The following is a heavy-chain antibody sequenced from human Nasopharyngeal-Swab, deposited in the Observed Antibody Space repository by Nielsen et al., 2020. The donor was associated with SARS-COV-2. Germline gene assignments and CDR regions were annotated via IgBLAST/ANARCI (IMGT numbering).Heavy chain of an antibody. V-gene: IGHV1-18*01. J-gene: IGHJ6*02. CDR1: GYTFTSYG. CDR2: ISAYNGNT. Sequence: ASVKVSCKASGYTFTSYGISWVRQAPGQGLEWMGWISAYNGNTNYAQKLQGRVTMTRNTSISTAYMELSSLRSEDTAVYYCARTFYDFWSGYRYGMDVWGQGTTVTVSS. D-gene: IGHD3-3*01. CDR3: ARTFYDFWSGYRYGMDV.